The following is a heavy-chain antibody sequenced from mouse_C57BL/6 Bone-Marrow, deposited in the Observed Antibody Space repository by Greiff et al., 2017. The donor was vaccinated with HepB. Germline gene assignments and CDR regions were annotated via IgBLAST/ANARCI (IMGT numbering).Heavy chain of an antibody. J-gene: IGHJ3*01. Sequence: VQLQQSGAELVRPGASVKLSCTASGFNIKDDYMHWVKQRPEQGLEWIGWIDPENGDTEYASKFQGKATITADTSSNTAYLQLRSLTSEDTAVYYCTSYYYGSSAGFAYWGQGTLVTVSA. CDR3: TSYYYGSSAGFAY. V-gene: IGHV14-4*01. CDR2: IDPENGDT. D-gene: IGHD1-1*01. CDR1: GFNIKDDY.